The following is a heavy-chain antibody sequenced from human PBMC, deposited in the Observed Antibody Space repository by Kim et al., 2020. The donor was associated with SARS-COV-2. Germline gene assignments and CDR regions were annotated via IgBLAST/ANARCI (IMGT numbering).Heavy chain of an antibody. D-gene: IGHD2-8*02. CDR3: ARDGGVAFDY. Sequence: GTNYAQKFQGRVTMTRDTSISTAYMGLSRLRSDDTAVYYCARDGGVAFDYWGQGTLVTVSS. J-gene: IGHJ4*02. CDR2: GT. V-gene: IGHV1-2*02.